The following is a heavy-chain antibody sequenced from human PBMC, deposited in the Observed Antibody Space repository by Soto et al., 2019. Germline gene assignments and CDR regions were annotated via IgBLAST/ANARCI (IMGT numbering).Heavy chain of an antibody. CDR1: GYRFANYW. V-gene: IGHV5-51*01. CDR3: ARFPSGRDPNWFDP. CDR2: IYPDDSDT. J-gene: IGHJ5*02. D-gene: IGHD1-26*01. Sequence: GESLKISCKASGYRFANYWIGWVRQMPGKGLELMGIIYPDDSDTRYSPSFQGQVTISADKSITTAYMQWSSLKASDTAMYYCARFPSGRDPNWFDPWGQGTLVTVSS.